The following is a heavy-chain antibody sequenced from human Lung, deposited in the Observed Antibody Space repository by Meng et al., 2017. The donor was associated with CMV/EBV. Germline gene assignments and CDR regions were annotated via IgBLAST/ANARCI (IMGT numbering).Heavy chain of an antibody. CDR1: GFTFSRYW. CDR2: INNDESRK. V-gene: IGHV3-74*01. CDR3: ARERFDYGDYGLDY. D-gene: IGHD4-17*01. J-gene: IGHJ4*02. Sequence: GEXXTISCAASGFTFSRYWMHWARQAPGKGLVWVSRINNDESRKTYADSVKGRFTISRDSAKTTLYLQMNSLRAEDTAVYYCARERFDYGDYGLDYWGQGXLVTVSS.